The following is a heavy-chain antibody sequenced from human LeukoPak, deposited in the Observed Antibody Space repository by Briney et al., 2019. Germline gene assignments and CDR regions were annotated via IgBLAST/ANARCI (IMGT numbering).Heavy chain of an antibody. D-gene: IGHD5-18*01. CDR1: GFTFSSYR. V-gene: IGHV3-15*01. Sequence: GGSLRLSCAASGFTFSSYRMSWVRQAPGKGLEWVGRIKSKTDGGTTDYAAPVKGRFTISRDDSKNTLYLQMSSLKTEDTAVYFCAHRDTAMVRVDYWGQGTLVTVSS. J-gene: IGHJ4*02. CDR3: AHRDTAMVRVDY. CDR2: IKSKTDGGTT.